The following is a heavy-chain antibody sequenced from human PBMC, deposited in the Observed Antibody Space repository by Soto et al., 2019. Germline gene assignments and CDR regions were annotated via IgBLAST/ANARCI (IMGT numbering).Heavy chain of an antibody. CDR2: IYHRGTT. CDR3: ARHIGVAGTRGFDY. CDR1: GGSISDNNW. J-gene: IGHJ4*02. D-gene: IGHD6-19*01. V-gene: IGHV4-4*02. Sequence: QVQLQESGPGLVKPSGTLSLTCAVSGGSISDNNWWSWVRQPPGKGLEWIGEIYHRGTTNYNPPRKSRVTISMDKSKNQISMVLNSVTAADSAVYYCARHIGVAGTRGFDYWGQGTLVNVSS.